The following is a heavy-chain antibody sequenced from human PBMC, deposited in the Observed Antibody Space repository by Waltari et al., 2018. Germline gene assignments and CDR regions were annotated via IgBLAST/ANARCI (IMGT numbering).Heavy chain of an antibody. D-gene: IGHD6-13*01. CDR2: IYHSGST. CDR1: GYSISSGYY. Sequence: QVQLQESGPGLVKPSETLSLTCAVSGYSISSGYYWGWIRQPPGKGLEWIGNIYHSGSTHYNQSLKSRVTISVDTSKNQFSLKLSSVTAADTAVYYCARRAAITAAGPTYYMDVWGKGTTVTVSS. J-gene: IGHJ6*03. CDR3: ARRAAITAAGPTYYMDV. V-gene: IGHV4-38-2*01.